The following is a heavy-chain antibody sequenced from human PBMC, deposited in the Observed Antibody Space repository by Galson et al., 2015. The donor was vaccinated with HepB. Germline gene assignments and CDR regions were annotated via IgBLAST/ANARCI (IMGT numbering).Heavy chain of an antibody. V-gene: IGHV1-8*01. CDR2: MNPNSGNT. CDR3: ARVHYGSGSYGPEFDY. J-gene: IGHJ4*02. CDR1: GYTFTSYD. D-gene: IGHD3-10*01. Sequence: SVKVSCKASGYTFTSYDINWVRQATGQGLEWMGWMNPNSGNTGYAQKFQGRVTMTRNTSISTAYMELSSLRSEDTAVYYCARVHYGSGSYGPEFDYWGQGTLVTVSS.